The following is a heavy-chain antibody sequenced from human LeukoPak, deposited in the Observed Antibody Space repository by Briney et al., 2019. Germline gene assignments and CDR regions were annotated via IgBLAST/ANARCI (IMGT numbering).Heavy chain of an antibody. V-gene: IGHV3-7*05. J-gene: IGHJ4*02. CDR1: GFTFSNYW. Sequence: GGSLRLSCATSGFTFSNYWTSWVRQAPGKGLEWVANINQDGSEKYYVGSVKGRFTISRDNAKNSLYLQMDSLRAEDTAVYYCARDGNDGFDYWGQGTLVTVSS. CDR3: ARDGNDGFDY. CDR2: INQDGSEK. D-gene: IGHD1-14*01.